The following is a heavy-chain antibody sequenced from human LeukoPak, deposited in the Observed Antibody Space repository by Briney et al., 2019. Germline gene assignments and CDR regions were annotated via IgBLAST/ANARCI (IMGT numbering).Heavy chain of an antibody. CDR3: ARTPRVYGSGIKGFDY. V-gene: IGHV4-30-4*08. CDR2: IYYSGST. D-gene: IGHD3-10*01. J-gene: IGHJ4*02. Sequence: PSETLSLTCTVSGGSLSSGDYYWSWIRQPPGKGLGWIGYIYYSGSTYYNPSLKSRVTISVDTSKNQFSLKLSSVTAADTAVYYCARTPRVYGSGIKGFDYWGQGTLVTVSS. CDR1: GGSLSSGDYY.